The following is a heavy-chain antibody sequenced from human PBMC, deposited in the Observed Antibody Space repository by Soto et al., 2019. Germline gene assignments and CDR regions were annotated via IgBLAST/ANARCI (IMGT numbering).Heavy chain of an antibody. V-gene: IGHV3-23*01. CDR3: AKSKEDSSGYYYYYFDY. CDR2: ISGSGGST. J-gene: IGHJ4*02. D-gene: IGHD3-22*01. CDR1: GFTFSSYA. Sequence: EVQLLESGGGLVQPGGSLRLSCAASGFTFSSYAMSWVRQAPGKGLEWVSAISGSGGSTYYADSVKGRFTISRDNSKNTLYLQMNSLRAEDTAVYYCAKSKEDSSGYYYYYFDYWGQGTLVTVSS.